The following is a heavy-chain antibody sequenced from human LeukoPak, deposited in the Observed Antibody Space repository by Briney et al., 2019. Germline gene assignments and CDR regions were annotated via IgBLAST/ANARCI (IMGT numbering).Heavy chain of an antibody. V-gene: IGHV1-2*02. CDR2: INPNSGGT. CDR1: GYTFTGYY. D-gene: IGHD2-2*01. J-gene: IGHJ3*02. Sequence: RASVKVSCKASGYTFTGYYMHWVRQAPGQGLEWMGWINPNSGGTNYAQKFQGRVTMTRDTSISTAYMELSRLRSDDTAVYYCARERSYCSSTSCSHWERDAFDIWGQGTMVTVSS. CDR3: ARERSYCSSTSCSHWERDAFDI.